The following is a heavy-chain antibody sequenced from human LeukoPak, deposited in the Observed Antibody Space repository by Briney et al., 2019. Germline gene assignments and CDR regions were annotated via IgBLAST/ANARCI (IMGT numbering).Heavy chain of an antibody. V-gene: IGHV3-7*01. CDR1: GLFFSTNW. J-gene: IGHJ4*02. CDR2: IKPDGRDK. D-gene: IGHD1-26*01. Sequence: GGSLRLSCAASGLFFSTNWMSWVRQAPGKGLEWVATIKPDGRDKYHVDSVKGRFTMSRDNGKNSVYLQMNSLGAEDTAVYYCASWEASTNYWGQGTLVTVSS. CDR3: ASWEASTNY.